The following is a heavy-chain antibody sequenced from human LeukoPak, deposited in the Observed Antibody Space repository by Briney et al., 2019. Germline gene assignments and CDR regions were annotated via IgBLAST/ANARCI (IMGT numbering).Heavy chain of an antibody. CDR3: ASLHYGPTPDWFDP. V-gene: IGHV1-2*02. CDR2: INPSSGGT. D-gene: IGHD4-17*01. Sequence: ASVKVSCKASGYTFTGHYMHWVRQAPGQGLEWMGWINPSSGGTNYAQKFQGRVTMTRDTSISTAYMELSRLRSDDTAVYYCASLHYGPTPDWFDPWGQGTLVTVSS. J-gene: IGHJ5*02. CDR1: GYTFTGHY.